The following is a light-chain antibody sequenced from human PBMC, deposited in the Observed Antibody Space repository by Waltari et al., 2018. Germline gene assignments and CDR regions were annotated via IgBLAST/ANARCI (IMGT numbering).Light chain of an antibody. CDR3: SSYTSSSTWV. Sequence: QSARTQPASVSGSPGQSITIPCTGTSSDVGRYNYVSWYQQHPGKAPKLMIYDVTKRPSGVSNRFSGSKSGNTASLTISGLQAEDEADYYCSSYTSSSTWVFGGGTKLTVL. V-gene: IGLV2-14*01. CDR2: DVT. J-gene: IGLJ3*02. CDR1: SSDVGRYNY.